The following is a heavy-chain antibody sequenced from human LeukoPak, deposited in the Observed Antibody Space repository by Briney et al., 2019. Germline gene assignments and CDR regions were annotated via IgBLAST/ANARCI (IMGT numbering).Heavy chain of an antibody. V-gene: IGHV3-73*01. CDR3: TKTGSGWHDY. CDR2: IRSKANGYAT. Sequence: GGSLRLSCAASGFTFSGSAMHWVRQASGKGLEWVGRIRSKANGYATAYAASVKGRFTISRDDSKNTAYLQMNSLKTEDTAVYYCTKTGSGWHDYWGQGTLVTVSS. D-gene: IGHD6-19*01. CDR1: GFTFSGSA. J-gene: IGHJ4*02.